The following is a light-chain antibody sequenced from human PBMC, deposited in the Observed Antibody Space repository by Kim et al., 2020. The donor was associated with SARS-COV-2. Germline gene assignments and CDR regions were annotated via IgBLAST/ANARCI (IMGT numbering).Light chain of an antibody. J-gene: IGLJ3*02. V-gene: IGLV6-57*01. CDR3: QSYDSSNLWV. CDR2: EDN. Sequence: NFMLTQPHSVSESPGKTVTISCTRSSGSIASNYVQWYQQRPGSSPTTVIYEDNQRPSGVPDRFSGSIDSSSNSASLTISGLKTEEEADYYCQSYDSSNLWVFGGGTQLTVL. CDR1: SGSIASNY.